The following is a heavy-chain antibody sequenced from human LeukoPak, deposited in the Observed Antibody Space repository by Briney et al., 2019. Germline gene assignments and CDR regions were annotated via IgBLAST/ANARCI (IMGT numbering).Heavy chain of an antibody. D-gene: IGHD6-13*01. Sequence: SETLSLTCAVYGGSFSGYYWSWIRQPPGKGLEWIGEINHSGSTNYNPSLKSRVTISVDTSKNQFSLKLSSVTAADTAVYYCAGYPGIAAAGLYFDYWGQGTLVTVSS. J-gene: IGHJ4*02. V-gene: IGHV4-34*01. CDR3: AGYPGIAAAGLYFDY. CDR2: INHSGST. CDR1: GGSFSGYY.